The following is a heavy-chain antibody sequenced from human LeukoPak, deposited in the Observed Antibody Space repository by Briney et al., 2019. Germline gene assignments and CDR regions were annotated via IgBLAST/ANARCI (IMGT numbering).Heavy chain of an antibody. CDR2: INPNSGDT. Sequence: ASVKVSCKASGYTFTAYSMHWVRQAPGQGLEYMGWINPNSGDTNYAQKFQGRVTMTTDTSTSTAYMELRSLRSDDTAVYYCARDAAITMVRGVIGDIDYWGQGTLVTVSS. D-gene: IGHD3-10*01. CDR1: GYTFTAYS. CDR3: ARDAAITMVRGVIGDIDY. V-gene: IGHV1-2*02. J-gene: IGHJ4*02.